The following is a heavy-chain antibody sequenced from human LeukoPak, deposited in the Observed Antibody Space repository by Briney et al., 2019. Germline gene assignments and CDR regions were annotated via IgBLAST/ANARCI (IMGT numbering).Heavy chain of an antibody. CDR3: AKGLLYDSSGPPVTDGFDI. J-gene: IGHJ3*02. V-gene: IGHV3-30*02. Sequence: GGSLRLSCAASGFTFSSYGMHWVRQAPGKGLEWVAFIRYDGSNKYYADSVKGRFTISRDNSKNTLYLQMNSLRAEDTAVYYCAKGLLYDSSGPPVTDGFDIWGQGTMVTVSS. D-gene: IGHD3-22*01. CDR2: IRYDGSNK. CDR1: GFTFSSYG.